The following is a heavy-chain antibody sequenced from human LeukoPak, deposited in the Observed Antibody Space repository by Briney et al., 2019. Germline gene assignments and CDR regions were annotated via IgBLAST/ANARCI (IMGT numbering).Heavy chain of an antibody. CDR3: AKAYCSGGSCYFDY. CDR2: ISGSGGST. D-gene: IGHD2-15*01. J-gene: IGHJ4*02. Sequence: GGSLGLSCAASGFTFSSYAMSWVRQAPGKGLEWVSAISGSGGSTYYADSVKGRFTISRDNSKNTLYLQMNSLRAEDTAVYYCAKAYCSGGSCYFDYWGQGTLVTVSS. V-gene: IGHV3-23*01. CDR1: GFTFSSYA.